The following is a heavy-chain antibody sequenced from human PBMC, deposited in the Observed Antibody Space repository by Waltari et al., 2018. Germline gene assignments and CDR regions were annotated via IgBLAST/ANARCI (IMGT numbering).Heavy chain of an antibody. CDR3: ARLSITIFGVVSYGMDV. CDR2: IIPILGIA. D-gene: IGHD3-3*01. V-gene: IGHV1-69*09. Sequence: QVQLVQSGAEVKKPGSSVKVSCKASGGTFSSYAITWVRPDPGQGLEWMGRIIPILGIANYAQKFQGRVTITADKSTSTAYMELSSLRSEDTAVYYCARLSITIFGVVSYGMDVWGQGTTVTVSS. J-gene: IGHJ6*02. CDR1: GGTFSSYA.